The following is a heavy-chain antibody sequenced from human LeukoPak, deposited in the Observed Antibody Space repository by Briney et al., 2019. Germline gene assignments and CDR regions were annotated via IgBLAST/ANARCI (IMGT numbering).Heavy chain of an antibody. CDR1: GYTFTGYY. V-gene: IGHV1-2*02. D-gene: IGHD4-17*01. Sequence: GASVKVSCKASGYTFTGYYMHWVRQAPGQGLEWMGWINPNSGGTNYAQKLQGRVTMTRDTSISTAYMELSRLRSDDTAVYYCARANYGDYGAYTFDYWGQGTLVTVSS. J-gene: IGHJ4*02. CDR3: ARANYGDYGAYTFDY. CDR2: INPNSGGT.